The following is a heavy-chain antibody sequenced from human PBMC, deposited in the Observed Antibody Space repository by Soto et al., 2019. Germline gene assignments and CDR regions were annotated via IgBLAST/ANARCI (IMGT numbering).Heavy chain of an antibody. J-gene: IGHJ4*02. V-gene: IGHV1-69*01. CDR1: GDTFSSYA. CDR2: IIPIFGTA. Sequence: QVQLVQSGAEVKKPGSSVKVSCKASGDTFSSYAISWVRQDPGQGLEWMGGIIPIFGTANYAQKFQGRVTITADESTSTAYMELSSLRSEDTAVYYCAIPESSSWYGYFDYWGQGTLVTVSS. D-gene: IGHD6-13*01. CDR3: AIPESSSWYGYFDY.